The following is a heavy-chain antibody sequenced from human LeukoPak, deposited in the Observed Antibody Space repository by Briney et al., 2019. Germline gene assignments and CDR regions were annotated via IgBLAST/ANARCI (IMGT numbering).Heavy chain of an antibody. J-gene: IGHJ4*02. CDR1: GYTFTSYY. CDR2: INPSGGST. CDR3: ARDAHYYDSSGYPDY. D-gene: IGHD3-22*01. V-gene: IGHV1-46*01. Sequence: ASVKVSCKASGYTFTSYYIHWVRQAPGQGLEWMGIINPSGGSTSYAQKFQGRVTMTRDTSTSTVYMELSSLRSEDTAVYYCARDAHYYDSSGYPDYWGQGTLVTVSS.